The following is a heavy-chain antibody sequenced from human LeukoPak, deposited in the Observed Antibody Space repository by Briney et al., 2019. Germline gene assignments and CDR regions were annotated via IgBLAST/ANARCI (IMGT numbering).Heavy chain of an antibody. D-gene: IGHD3/OR15-3a*01. CDR1: GFTFSSYA. CDR3: ARDGQGMDV. CDR2: IKQDGSEK. V-gene: IGHV3-7*01. J-gene: IGHJ6*02. Sequence: GGSLRLSCAASGFTFSSYAMSWVRQAPGKGLEWVANIKQDGSEKYYVDSVKGRFTISRDNAKNSLYLQMNSLRAEDTAVYYCARDGQGMDVWSQGTTVTVSS.